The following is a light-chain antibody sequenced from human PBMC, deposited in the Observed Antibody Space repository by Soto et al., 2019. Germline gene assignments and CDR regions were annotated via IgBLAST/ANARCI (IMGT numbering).Light chain of an antibody. CDR1: SGSIASNY. J-gene: IGLJ3*02. V-gene: IGLV6-57*04. Sequence: NFMLTQPHSVSESPGKTVTISCTRSSGSIASNYVQWFHQRPGSAPTTVIYGDNQRPSGVPDRFSGSIDISSNSASLTISGLKTEDEADYYCQSYDSNNHWVFGGGTKLTVL. CDR2: GDN. CDR3: QSYDSNNHWV.